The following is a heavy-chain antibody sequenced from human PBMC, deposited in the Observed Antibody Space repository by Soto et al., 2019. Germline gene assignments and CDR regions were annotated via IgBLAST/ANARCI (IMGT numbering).Heavy chain of an antibody. D-gene: IGHD2-15*01. Sequence: QVQLQQWGAGLLKPSETLSLTCAVYGGSFSGYYWSWIRQPPGKGLAWIGEINHSGSTNYNPSLKSRVAIAVDTSKNQLSLKLSSVTAADTAVYYCARAGLGYCSGGSCYGGLDYWGQGTLVTVSS. CDR2: INHSGST. J-gene: IGHJ4*02. CDR1: GGSFSGYY. V-gene: IGHV4-34*01. CDR3: ARAGLGYCSGGSCYGGLDY.